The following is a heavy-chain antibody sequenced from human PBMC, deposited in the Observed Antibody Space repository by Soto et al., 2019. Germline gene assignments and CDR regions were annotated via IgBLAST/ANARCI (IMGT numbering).Heavy chain of an antibody. V-gene: IGHV4-59*01. CDR1: SGSISSYY. CDR2: IYYSGST. CDR3: ARVDASEGEYYFDY. J-gene: IGHJ4*02. Sequence: QVQLQESGPGLVKPSETLSLTCTVSSGSISSYYWSWIRQPPGKGLEWIGYIYYSGSTNYNPSLKSRVTISVDTSKNQFSLKLSSVTAADTAVYYCARVDASEGEYYFDYWGQGTLVTVSS. D-gene: IGHD3-10*01.